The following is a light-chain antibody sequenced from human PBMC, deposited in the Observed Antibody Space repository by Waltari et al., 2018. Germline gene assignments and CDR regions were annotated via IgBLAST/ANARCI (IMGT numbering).Light chain of an antibody. Sequence: EIVLTQSPATLSLSPGETATLSCRASQSVGTYLAWYQQKPGQAPRLLIYDASNRATGIPARFRGSGSVTDFTLTISSLEAEDFAVYYCQQRSNWTPHTFGQGARLEIK. CDR1: QSVGTY. J-gene: IGKJ2*01. CDR3: QQRSNWTPHT. CDR2: DAS. V-gene: IGKV3-11*01.